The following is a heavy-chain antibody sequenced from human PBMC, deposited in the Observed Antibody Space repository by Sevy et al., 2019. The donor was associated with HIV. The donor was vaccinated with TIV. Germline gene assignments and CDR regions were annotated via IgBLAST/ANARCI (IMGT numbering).Heavy chain of an antibody. CDR3: ARVKSYEILTGYSPFDY. D-gene: IGHD3-9*01. J-gene: IGHJ4*02. CDR2: ISSSSSYI. Sequence: GGSLRLSCAASGFTFSSYSMNWVRQAPGKGLEWVSSISSSSSYIYYADSVKGRFTISRDNAKNSLYLKMNSLRAEDTAVYYCARVKSYEILTGYSPFDYWGQGTLVTVSS. CDR1: GFTFSSYS. V-gene: IGHV3-21*01.